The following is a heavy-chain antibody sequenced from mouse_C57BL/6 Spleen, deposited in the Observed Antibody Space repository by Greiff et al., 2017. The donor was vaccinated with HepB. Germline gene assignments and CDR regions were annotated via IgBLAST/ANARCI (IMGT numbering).Heavy chain of an antibody. D-gene: IGHD1-1*01. J-gene: IGHJ2*01. CDR2: INPSTGGT. V-gene: IGHV1-42*01. CDR3: ARLFITTVVAPFDY. Sequence: VHVKQSGPELVKPGASVKISCKASGYSFTGYYMNWVKQSPEKSLEWIGEINPSTGGTTYNQKFKAKATLTVDKSSSTAYMQLKSLTSEDSAVYYCARLFITTVVAPFDYWGQGTTLTVSS. CDR1: GYSFTGYY.